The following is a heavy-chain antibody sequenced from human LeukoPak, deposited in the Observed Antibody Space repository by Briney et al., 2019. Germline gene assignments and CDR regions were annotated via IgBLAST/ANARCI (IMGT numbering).Heavy chain of an antibody. CDR3: AKDMGSSGWSHDY. Sequence: PGGSLRLSCAASGFTFDNYAMHWVRQAPGKGLEWVSLISWDGGSTYYADSVKGRFTISRDNSKNSLYLQMNSLRAEDTALYYCAKDMGSSGWSHDYWGQGTLVTVSS. J-gene: IGHJ4*02. CDR1: GFTFDNYA. D-gene: IGHD6-19*01. V-gene: IGHV3-43D*03. CDR2: ISWDGGST.